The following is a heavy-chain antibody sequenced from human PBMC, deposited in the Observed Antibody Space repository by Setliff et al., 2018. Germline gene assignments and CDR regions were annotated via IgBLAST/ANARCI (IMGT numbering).Heavy chain of an antibody. V-gene: IGHV4-59*01. CDR3: AKADEGPRRASGSYYPLLRFDP. J-gene: IGHJ5*02. CDR1: GGSISGYY. D-gene: IGHD3-10*01. Sequence: SETLSLTCTVSGGSISGYYWSWIRQPPGKELEWVGYIYYTGTTNYNPSLKSRVTISVDTSKNQFSLKLSSVTAADTALYYCAKADEGPRRASGSYYPLLRFDPWGQGTLVTVSS. CDR2: IYYTGTT.